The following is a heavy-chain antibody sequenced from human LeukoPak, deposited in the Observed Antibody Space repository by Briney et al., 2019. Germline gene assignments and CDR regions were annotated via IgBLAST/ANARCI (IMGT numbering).Heavy chain of an antibody. Sequence: SETLSLTCTVSGGSISSNGYYWGWIRQPPGKGLEWIGSFYYTGSTFYSPSLKSRVTISVDTSKNQFSLKLSSVTAADTAVYYCARDKYNWNYFFDYWGQGTLVTVSS. CDR3: ARDKYNWNYFFDY. D-gene: IGHD1-7*01. J-gene: IGHJ4*02. CDR2: FYYTGST. CDR1: GGSISSNGYY. V-gene: IGHV4-39*02.